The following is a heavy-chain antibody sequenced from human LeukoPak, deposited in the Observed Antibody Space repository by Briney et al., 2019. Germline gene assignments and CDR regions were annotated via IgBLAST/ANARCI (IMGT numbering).Heavy chain of an antibody. CDR2: INHSGGT. CDR1: GGSFSGYY. CDR3: ARGRRNVDIVATILSSSSPYSSSWYFDY. V-gene: IGHV4-34*01. J-gene: IGHJ4*02. Sequence: NPSETLSLTCAVYGGSFSGYYWSWIRQPPGKGLEWIGEINHSGGTNYNPSLKSRVTISVDTSKNQFSLKLSSVTAADTAVYYCARGRRNVDIVATILSSSSPYSSSWYFDYWGQGTLVTVSS. D-gene: IGHD5-12*01.